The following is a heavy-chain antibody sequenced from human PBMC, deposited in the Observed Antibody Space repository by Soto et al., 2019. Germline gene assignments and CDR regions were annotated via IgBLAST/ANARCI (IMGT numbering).Heavy chain of an antibody. CDR3: ARDDEYDDNGLDY. D-gene: IGHD1-1*01. Sequence: QVQLVESGGGVVQPGTSLRLSCAASGFSFSSYGMHWVRQAPGKGLAWVAVIVNHGGWKDYADSVRGRFTISSDNSRDTLFLEMNSLRVDDTAIYYCARDDEYDDNGLDYWGQGSLVTVSS. CDR2: IVNHGGWK. CDR1: GFSFSSYG. V-gene: IGHV3-33*01. J-gene: IGHJ4*02.